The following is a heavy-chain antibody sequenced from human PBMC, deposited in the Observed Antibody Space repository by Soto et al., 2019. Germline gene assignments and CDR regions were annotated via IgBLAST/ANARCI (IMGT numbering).Heavy chain of an antibody. CDR2: IYYDGSV. D-gene: IGHD6-19*01. CDR3: ARNRIAVAGHLDY. J-gene: IGHJ4*02. Sequence: PSETLSLTCTVSGGAIRNSIYYWGWIRQPPGKGLEWIGTIYYDGSVAYSPSLKSRVTLSVDTSRNHFSVKINSVTAADTAVYFCARNRIAVAGHLDYWGQGTLVTVSS. CDR1: GGAIRNSIYY. V-gene: IGHV4-39*02.